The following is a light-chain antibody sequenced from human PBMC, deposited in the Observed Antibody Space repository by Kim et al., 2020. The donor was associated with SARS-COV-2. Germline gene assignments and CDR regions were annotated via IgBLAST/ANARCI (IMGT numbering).Light chain of an antibody. CDR3: QQYGSSPPWT. Sequence: PGERATLAGRASQGVSSSYLALYQQKPGQAPRLLIYGASSRATGIPDRFSGSGSGTDFTLTISRLEPEDFAVYYCQQYGSSPPWTFGQGTKVDIK. V-gene: IGKV3-20*01. CDR1: QGVSSSY. CDR2: GAS. J-gene: IGKJ1*01.